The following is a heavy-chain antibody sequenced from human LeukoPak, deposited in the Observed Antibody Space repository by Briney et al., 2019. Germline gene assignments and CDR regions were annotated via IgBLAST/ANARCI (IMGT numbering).Heavy chain of an antibody. V-gene: IGHV1-18*01. D-gene: IGHD3-22*01. Sequence: ASVKVSCKASGYTFSNYGITWVRQAPGQGLEWMGWISGNTGNTNYAQNFQGRLTMTTDTSTSTAYMELRSLRSDDTAVYYCARGYYDSSGYYNWFDPWGQGTLVTVSS. CDR2: ISGNTGNT. CDR3: ARGYYDSSGYYNWFDP. J-gene: IGHJ5*02. CDR1: GYTFSNYG.